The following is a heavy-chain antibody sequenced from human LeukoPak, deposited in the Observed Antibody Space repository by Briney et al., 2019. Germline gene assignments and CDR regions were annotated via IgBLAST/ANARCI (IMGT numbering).Heavy chain of an antibody. CDR3: ARQSRDGSKTRGYYFDS. V-gene: IGHV5-51*01. CDR1: GYIFTNYW. CDR2: IYPADSDT. J-gene: IGHJ4*02. Sequence: GESLKISCQVSGYIFTNYWIGWVRPMPGKGLESVGIIYPADSDTTYSPSFEGQVTISADKSIDTVYLQWSSLKASDTATYYCARQSRDGSKTRGYYFDSWGQGTLVTVS. D-gene: IGHD3-10*01.